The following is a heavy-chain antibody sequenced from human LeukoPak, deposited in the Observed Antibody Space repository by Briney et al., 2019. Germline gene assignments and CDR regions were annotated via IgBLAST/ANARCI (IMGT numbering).Heavy chain of an antibody. J-gene: IGHJ4*02. CDR2: INHSGST. D-gene: IGHD6-13*01. Sequence: SETLSLTCAVYGGSFSGYYWSWIRQPPGKGLEWIGEINHSGSTNYNPSLKSRVTISVDTSKNQFSLKLSSVTAADTAVYYCARGRSEGIAAAGFDYWGQGTLVPVSS. CDR3: ARGRSEGIAAAGFDY. CDR1: GGSFSGYY. V-gene: IGHV4-34*01.